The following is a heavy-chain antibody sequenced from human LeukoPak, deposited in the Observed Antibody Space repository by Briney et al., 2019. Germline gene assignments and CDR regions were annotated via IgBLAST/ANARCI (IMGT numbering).Heavy chain of an antibody. V-gene: IGHV3-66*01. CDR3: ARGDSSGLGGLDY. D-gene: IGHD6-19*01. CDR1: GFTVSSNY. J-gene: IGHJ4*02. CDR2: IYSGGST. Sequence: PGGSLRLSCAASGFTVSSNYMSWVRQAPGKGLEWVSVIYSGGSTYYADSVKGRFTISRDNFKNTLYLQMNSLRAEDTAVYYCARGDSSGLGGLDYWGQGTLVTVSS.